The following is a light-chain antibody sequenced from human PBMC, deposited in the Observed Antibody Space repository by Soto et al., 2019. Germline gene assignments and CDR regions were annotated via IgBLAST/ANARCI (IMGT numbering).Light chain of an antibody. Sequence: DIQMTQSPSTLSASVGDRVTITCRASQSISSWLAWYQQKPGKAPKLLIYKASSLESGVPSRFSGSGSGTDFTLTISSLQPDDFAAYYCQQYESYPRTFGHRTKVEIK. CDR3: QQYESYPRT. J-gene: IGKJ1*01. CDR2: KAS. V-gene: IGKV1-5*03. CDR1: QSISSW.